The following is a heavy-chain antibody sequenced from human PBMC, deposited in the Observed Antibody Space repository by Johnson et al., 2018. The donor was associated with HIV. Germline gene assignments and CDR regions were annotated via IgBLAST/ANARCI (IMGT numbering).Heavy chain of an antibody. CDR1: QFTFSSYY. V-gene: IGHV3-25*05. Sequence: VQLVESGGGLAKPAWSPRVSCAASQFTFSSYYMKCVRQAPGNGLELVGQVNPNGGSTYLIDFGKDRFNTSRDSAKNTLHLQMNSLKTEDTAVYYCARDAGQWLDDAFDIWGQGTMVTVSS. D-gene: IGHD6-19*01. J-gene: IGHJ3*02. CDR2: VNPNGGST. CDR3: ARDAGQWLDDAFDI.